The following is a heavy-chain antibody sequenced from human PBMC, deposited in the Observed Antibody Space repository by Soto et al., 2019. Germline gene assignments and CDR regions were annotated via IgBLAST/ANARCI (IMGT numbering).Heavy chain of an antibody. CDR1: GFTFSSYA. D-gene: IGHD3-10*01. Sequence: EVQLLESGGGLVQPGGSLRLSCAASGFTFSSYAMSWVRQAPGKGLEWVSAISGSGGSTYYADSVKGRFTISRDNSKNTLYLQMNSLRAEDTAVYYCAKDRCWHGSGSLADDAFDIWGQGTIVNGSS. J-gene: IGHJ3*02. V-gene: IGHV3-23*01. CDR3: AKDRCWHGSGSLADDAFDI. CDR2: ISGSGGST.